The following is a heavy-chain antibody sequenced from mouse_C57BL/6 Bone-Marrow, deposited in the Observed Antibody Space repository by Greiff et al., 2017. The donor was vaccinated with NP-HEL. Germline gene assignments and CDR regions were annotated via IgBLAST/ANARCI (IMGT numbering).Heavy chain of an antibody. J-gene: IGHJ3*01. D-gene: IGHD4-1*01. V-gene: IGHV1-61*01. Sequence: VQLQQPGAELVRPGSSVKLSCKASGYTFTSYWMDWVKQRPGQGLEWIGNIYPSDSETHYNQKFKDKATLTVDKSSSTAYMQLSSLTSEDSAVYYCAREDWAWFAYWGQETLVTVSA. CDR2: IYPSDSET. CDR1: GYTFTSYW. CDR3: AREDWAWFAY.